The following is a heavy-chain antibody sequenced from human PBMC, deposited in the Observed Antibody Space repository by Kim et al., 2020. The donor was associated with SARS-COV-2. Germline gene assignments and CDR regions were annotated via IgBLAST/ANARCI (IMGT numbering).Heavy chain of an antibody. J-gene: IGHJ4*02. D-gene: IGHD2-2*01. Sequence: SYAQKFQGRVTMTRDTSTSTVYMELSSLRSEDTAVYYCAGGLLVVVPAAYWGQGTLVTVSS. CDR3: AGGLLVVVPAAY. V-gene: IGHV1-46*01.